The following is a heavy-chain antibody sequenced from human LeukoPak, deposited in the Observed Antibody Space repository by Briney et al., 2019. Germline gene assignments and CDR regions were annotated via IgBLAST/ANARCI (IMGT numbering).Heavy chain of an antibody. J-gene: IGHJ4*02. CDR2: IIPIFGTA. V-gene: IGHV1-69*01. Sequence: PGGSLRLSCAASGGTFSSYAISWVRQAPGQGLEWMGGIIPIFGTANYAQKFQGRVTITADESTSTAYMELSSLRSEDTAVYYCASPEGGYSYGYVYWGQGTLVTVSS. D-gene: IGHD5-18*01. CDR3: ASPEGGYSYGYVY. CDR1: GGTFSSYA.